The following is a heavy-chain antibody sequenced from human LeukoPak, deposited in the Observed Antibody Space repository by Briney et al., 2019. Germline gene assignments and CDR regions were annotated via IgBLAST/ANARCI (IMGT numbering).Heavy chain of an antibody. V-gene: IGHV4-34*01. Sequence: KPSETLSLTCAVYGGSFSGYYWSWIRQPPGKGLEWIGEINHSGSTNYNPSLKSRVTISVDTSKNQFSLKLSSVTAADTAVYYCARETTMVRGVDRIDYWGQGTLVTVSS. D-gene: IGHD3-10*01. CDR1: GGSFSGYY. J-gene: IGHJ4*02. CDR2: INHSGST. CDR3: ARETTMVRGVDRIDY.